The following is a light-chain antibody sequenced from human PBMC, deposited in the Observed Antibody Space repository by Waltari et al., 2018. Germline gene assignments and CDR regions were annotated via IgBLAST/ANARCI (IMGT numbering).Light chain of an antibody. CDR2: GAS. J-gene: IGKJ1*01. V-gene: IGKV3-15*01. CDR3: QQYNDWPRT. CDR1: QNISSN. Sequence: EIVTKQSPPTLSVSPGERATLSCRARQNISSNLAWYQQKPGQAPRLLIYGASTRATGIPARFSGSGSGTEFTLTISSLQSEDFAVYYCQQYNDWPRTFGQGTKVEIK.